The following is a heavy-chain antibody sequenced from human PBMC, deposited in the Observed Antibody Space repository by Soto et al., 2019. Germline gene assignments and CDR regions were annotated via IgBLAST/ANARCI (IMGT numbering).Heavy chain of an antibody. CDR1: GGTFTTYT. D-gene: IGHD2-8*01. V-gene: IGHV1-69*13. Sequence: EASVKVSCKASGGTFTTYTISWLRQAPGQGPEWMGGIFPTFGAANCAQKFQGRLTITADESSTTAYMELSNLRSEDTAIYYCARDEGNNNVASGLWGQGTMVTVSS. CDR2: IFPTFGAA. J-gene: IGHJ3*01. CDR3: ARDEGNNNVASGL.